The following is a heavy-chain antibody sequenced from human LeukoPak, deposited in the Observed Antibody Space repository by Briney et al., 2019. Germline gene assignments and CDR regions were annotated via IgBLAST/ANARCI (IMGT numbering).Heavy chain of an antibody. J-gene: IGHJ4*02. CDR3: ARGILRDYYDSSGFYHRGGVGY. Sequence: SETLSLTCAVSGGSISSSNWWSWIRQPAGRGLEWIGHIHTSGTMNYNASLKSRVRISVETSKNQFSLRLSSVTAADTAVYFCARGILRDYYDSSGFYHRGGVGYWGQGTLVTVSS. V-gene: IGHV4-61*09. CDR2: IHTSGTM. D-gene: IGHD3-22*01. CDR1: GGSISSSNW.